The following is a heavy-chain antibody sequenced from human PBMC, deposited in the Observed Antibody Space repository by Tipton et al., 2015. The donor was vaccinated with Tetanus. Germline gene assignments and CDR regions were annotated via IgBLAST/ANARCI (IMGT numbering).Heavy chain of an antibody. CDR3: ARAAGFLGLTHDF. CDR1: GGSLRSGDHY. D-gene: IGHD2/OR15-2a*01. V-gene: IGHV4-61*08. Sequence: TLSLTCTVSGGSLRSGDHYWSWIRQPPGKGLEWLAYISASGSTNSNYSLKSRITISRDTSKNQFSLKLASVTAADTAVYYCARAAGFLGLTHDFWGRGTLVSVSS. CDR2: ISASGST. J-gene: IGHJ4*02.